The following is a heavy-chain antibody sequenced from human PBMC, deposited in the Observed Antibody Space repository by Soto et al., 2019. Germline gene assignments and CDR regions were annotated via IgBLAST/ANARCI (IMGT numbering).Heavy chain of an antibody. Sequence: QVQLVQSGAEVRKPGSSVKVSCKASGGTFSRHAISWVRQAPGQGLEWVGGIIPIFGTANHAQKFQDRVTITADESTSTVYMELRRLRSEDTAIYYCARGWGYDSTDYYYAYWGQGTLVIVSS. J-gene: IGHJ4*02. CDR2: IIPIFGTA. V-gene: IGHV1-69*01. D-gene: IGHD3-22*01. CDR1: GGTFSRHA. CDR3: ARGWGYDSTDYYYAY.